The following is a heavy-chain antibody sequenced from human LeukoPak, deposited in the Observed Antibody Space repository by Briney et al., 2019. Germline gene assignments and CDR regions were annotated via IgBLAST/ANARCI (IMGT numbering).Heavy chain of an antibody. J-gene: IGHJ3*02. CDR3: ARETRLHSGSYSNDAFDI. V-gene: IGHV4-59*01. Sequence: SETLSLTCTVSGGSISSYYWSWLRQPPGKGLEWNGYISYSGSTYYNPSLKSRVTISLDTSKNQFSLRLSSVTAADTAVYYCARETRLHSGSYSNDAFDIWGQGTMVTVSS. D-gene: IGHD1-26*01. CDR2: ISYSGST. CDR1: GGSISSYY.